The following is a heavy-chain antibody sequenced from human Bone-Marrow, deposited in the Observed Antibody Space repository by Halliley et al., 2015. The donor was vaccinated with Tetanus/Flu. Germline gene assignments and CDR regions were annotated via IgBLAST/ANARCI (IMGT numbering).Heavy chain of an antibody. D-gene: IGHD3-10*01. CDR1: GDTVSSNTAA. CDR2: AYYRSKWNN. Sequence: GLVKPSQTLSLTCALSGDTVSSNTAAWSWIRQSPSRGLEWLGRAYYRSKWNNDYAVSVKSRITINPDTSKNQFSLQLNSVTPEDTAVYYCARRGSGMDVWGQGTTVTVSS. V-gene: IGHV6-1*01. J-gene: IGHJ6*02. CDR3: ARRGSGMDV.